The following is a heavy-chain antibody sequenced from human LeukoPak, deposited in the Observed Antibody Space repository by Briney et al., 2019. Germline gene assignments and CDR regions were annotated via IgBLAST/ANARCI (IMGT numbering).Heavy chain of an antibody. CDR1: GFTFSDYN. Sequence: PGGSLRLSCVGSGFTFSDYNMNWVRQAPGKGLEWVSSITSSSTYIYYADSVKGRFTISRDNAKNSLYLQMNSLRAEDTAVYYCARDRNPRITIFGVVPTHFDYCGQGTLVTVSS. D-gene: IGHD3-3*01. CDR3: ARDRNPRITIFGVVPTHFDY. V-gene: IGHV3-21*01. CDR2: ITSSSTYI. J-gene: IGHJ4*02.